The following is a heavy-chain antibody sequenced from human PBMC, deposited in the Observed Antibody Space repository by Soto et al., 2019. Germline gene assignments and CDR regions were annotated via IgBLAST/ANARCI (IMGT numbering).Heavy chain of an antibody. CDR2: IYYTGST. J-gene: IGHJ4*02. CDR3: ARQKCADGICYAIVFDY. Sequence: PSETLSLTCTVSGDSISNSDHYWSWTRQHPGKGLEWIGYIYYTGSTYYNPSLKSRVTISVDTSKNQFSLKLTSVTAADTVVYYCARQKCADGICYAIVFDYWGQGTLVTVSS. D-gene: IGHD2-8*01. CDR1: GDSISNSDHY. V-gene: IGHV4-31*03.